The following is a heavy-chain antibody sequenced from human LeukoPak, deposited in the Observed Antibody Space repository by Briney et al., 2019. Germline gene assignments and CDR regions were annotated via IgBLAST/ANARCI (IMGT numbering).Heavy chain of an antibody. J-gene: IGHJ4*02. V-gene: IGHV4-34*01. CDR3: ARGVGSGSYFGY. Sequence: PSETLSLTCTVSGGSISSYYWSWIRQPPGKGLEWIGEINHSGSTNYNPSLKSRVTIPVDTSKNQFSLKLSSVTAADTAVYYCARGVGSGSYFGYWGQGTLVTVSS. D-gene: IGHD1-26*01. CDR2: INHSGST. CDR1: GGSISSYY.